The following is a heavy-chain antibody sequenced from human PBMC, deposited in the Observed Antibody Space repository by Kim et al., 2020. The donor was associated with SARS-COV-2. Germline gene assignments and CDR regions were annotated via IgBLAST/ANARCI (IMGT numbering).Heavy chain of an antibody. J-gene: IGHJ4*02. V-gene: IGHV6-1*01. CDR3: ARVGIAAAGEYYFDY. D-gene: IGHD6-13*01. Sequence: VSLKSRKTTTPDTSQNQFSLQLNSVTPEDTAVYYCARVGIAAAGEYYFDYWGQGTLVTVSS.